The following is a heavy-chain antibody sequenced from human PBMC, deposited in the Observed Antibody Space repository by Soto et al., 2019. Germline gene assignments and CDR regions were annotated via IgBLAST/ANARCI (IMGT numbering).Heavy chain of an antibody. V-gene: IGHV4-30-4*01. CDR2: VFYSGAT. D-gene: IGHD3-10*01. J-gene: IGHJ4*02. Sequence: SETLSLTCNVSGGPIKTGDYYWSWVRQPPGKGLEWIGYVFYSGATNYSPSLKSRAAISMDTSKNQFSLSLTSVTAADTAVYYCARAGFSYGHLLFWGQGIRVTVSS. CDR3: ARAGFSYGHLLF. CDR1: GGPIKTGDYY.